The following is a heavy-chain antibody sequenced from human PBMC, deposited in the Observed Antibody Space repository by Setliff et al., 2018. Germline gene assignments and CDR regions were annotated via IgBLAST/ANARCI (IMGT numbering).Heavy chain of an antibody. Sequence: PSETLSLTCTVSGDSVSSDRFHWGWFRQSAGKGLEWIGRLRIGFSNIYNPSLPSRVTISVDTSKNQFSLKLDSVTAADTAVYYCARDPVDGHGHFDYWGQGTLVTVSS. V-gene: IGHV4-61*02. CDR3: ARDPVDGHGHFDY. J-gene: IGHJ4*02. CDR2: LRIGFSN. D-gene: IGHD2-8*01. CDR1: GDSVSSDRFH.